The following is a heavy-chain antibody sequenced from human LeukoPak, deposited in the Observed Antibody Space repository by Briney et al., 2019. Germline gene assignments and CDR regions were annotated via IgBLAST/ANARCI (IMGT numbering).Heavy chain of an antibody. CDR1: GFSFAGYT. CDR3: ARRAGAYSHPYDY. V-gene: IGHV3-53*01. CDR2: IYSAGNT. D-gene: IGHD4/OR15-4a*01. Sequence: GGSLRLSCAASGFSFAGYTMHWVRQAPGKGLEWVSFIYSAGNTHYSDSVKGRFTISIDNSKNTLYLQMNSLRAEDTAVYYCARRAGAYSHPYDYWGQGTLVTVSS. J-gene: IGHJ4*02.